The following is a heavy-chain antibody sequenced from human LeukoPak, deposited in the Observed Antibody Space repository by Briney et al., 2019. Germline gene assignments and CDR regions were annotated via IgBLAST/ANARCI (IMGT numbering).Heavy chain of an antibody. CDR2: ISYDGSNK. CDR1: GFTFSSYG. D-gene: IGHD3-3*01. Sequence: GGSLRLSCAASGFTFSSYGMHWVRQAPGKGLEWVAVISYDGSNKYYADSVKGRFTISRDNSKNTLYLQMNSLRAEDTAVYYCARTARITIFGVVIPLGFDPWGQGTLVTVSS. V-gene: IGHV3-30*03. CDR3: ARTARITIFGVVIPLGFDP. J-gene: IGHJ5*02.